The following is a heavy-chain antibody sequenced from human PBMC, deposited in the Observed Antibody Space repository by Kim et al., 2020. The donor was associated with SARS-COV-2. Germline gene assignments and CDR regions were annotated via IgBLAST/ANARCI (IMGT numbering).Heavy chain of an antibody. V-gene: IGHV3-30*13. J-gene: IGHJ6*02. D-gene: IGHD3-16*02. CDR3: AREAYVWGSYRSMDV. Sequence: AGSVESRVTIDRDNSKNRLYLQMNSLGAEDTAVYYCAREAYVWGSYRSMDVWGQGTTVTVSS.